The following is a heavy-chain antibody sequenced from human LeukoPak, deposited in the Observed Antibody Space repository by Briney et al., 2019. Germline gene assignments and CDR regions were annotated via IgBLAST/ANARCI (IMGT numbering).Heavy chain of an antibody. D-gene: IGHD2/OR15-2a*01. CDR3: ARLSDLTQFDY. Sequence: PSETLSLTCAVSGYSISSGYYWGWIRQPPGKGLEWIGSIYHSGSTYYNPSLKSRVTISVDTSKNQFSLKLSSVTAADTAVYHCARLSDLTQFDYWGQGTLVTVSS. CDR1: GYSISSGYY. V-gene: IGHV4-38-2*01. CDR2: IYHSGST. J-gene: IGHJ4*02.